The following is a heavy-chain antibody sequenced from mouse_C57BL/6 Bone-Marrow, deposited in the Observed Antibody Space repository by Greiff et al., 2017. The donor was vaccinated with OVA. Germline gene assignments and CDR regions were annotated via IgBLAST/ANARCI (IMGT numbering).Heavy chain of an antibody. J-gene: IGHJ1*03. D-gene: IGHD1-1*01. CDR1: GYTFTDYY. CDR2: INPYNGGT. Sequence: EVQLQQSGPVLVKPGASVKMSCKASGYTFTDYYMNWVKQSHGKSLEWIGVINPYNGGTSYNQKFKGKATLTVDKSSSTAYMELNSLTSEDSAVYYCARSDYYGRSHYWYFDVWGTGTTVTVSS. CDR3: ARSDYYGRSHYWYFDV. V-gene: IGHV1-19*01.